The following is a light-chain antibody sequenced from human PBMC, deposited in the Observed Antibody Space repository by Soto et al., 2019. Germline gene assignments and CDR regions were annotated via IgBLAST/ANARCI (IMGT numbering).Light chain of an antibody. CDR1: QSVGSN. CDR3: QQYDNLPLT. V-gene: IGKV3-15*01. Sequence: ERVMTQSPATLSVSPGERATLSCRASQSVGSNLAWYQQKPGQAPRLLIFGASSRATGVPARFSGSGSGTEFTLNINSLQSEDFEVYLCQQYDNLPLTFGPGTKVDIK. CDR2: GAS. J-gene: IGKJ3*01.